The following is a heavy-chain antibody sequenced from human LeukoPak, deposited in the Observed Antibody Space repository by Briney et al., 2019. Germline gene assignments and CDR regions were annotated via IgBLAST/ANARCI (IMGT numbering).Heavy chain of an antibody. V-gene: IGHV4-39*02. Sequence: SETLSLTCIVSGGSISSISSNNYHWGWIRQPPGKGLEWTGSIYYSGSTYYNPSLKSRVTISVDTSKNQFSLKLSSVTAADTALYYCAREMGVVTAHGIDVWGQGTTVTVSS. CDR2: IYYSGST. CDR3: AREMGVVTAHGIDV. J-gene: IGHJ6*02. CDR1: GGSISSISSNNYH. D-gene: IGHD4-23*01.